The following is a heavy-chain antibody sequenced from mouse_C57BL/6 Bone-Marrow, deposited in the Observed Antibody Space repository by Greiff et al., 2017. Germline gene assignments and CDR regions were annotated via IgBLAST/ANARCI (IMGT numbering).Heavy chain of an antibody. J-gene: IGHJ2*01. CDR2: IYPRSGNT. V-gene: IGHV1-81*01. D-gene: IGHD2-4*01. CDR1: GYTFTSYG. Sequence: QVQLKESGAELARPGASVTLSCKASGYTFTSYGISWVKQRTGQGLEWIGEIYPRSGNTSYNEKFKGKATLTADKSSSTAYMELRSLTSEDSAVYFCARGRNYDYDYWGQGTTLTVSS. CDR3: ARGRNYDYDY.